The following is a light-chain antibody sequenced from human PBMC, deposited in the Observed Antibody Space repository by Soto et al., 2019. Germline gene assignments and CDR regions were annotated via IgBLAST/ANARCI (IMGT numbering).Light chain of an antibody. V-gene: IGKV3-20*01. CDR2: GAS. CDR1: QSVSNNY. Sequence: EIVLMQSPGTLSLSPGERATLSCRASQSVSNNYVAWYQQKPGQAPRLLIAGASSRATGIPDRFSGSGSGTDFTLTISRLEPEDFAVYYCQQYGSPPPLTFGGGTKVEIK. J-gene: IGKJ4*01. CDR3: QQYGSPPPLT.